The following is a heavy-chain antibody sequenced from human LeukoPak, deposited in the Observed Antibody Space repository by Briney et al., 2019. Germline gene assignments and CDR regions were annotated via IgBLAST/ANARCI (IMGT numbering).Heavy chain of an antibody. CDR3: ARASFPDKKFDY. J-gene: IGHJ4*02. D-gene: IGHD3-9*01. CDR2: IRSTSNTI. Sequence: GGSLRLSCAASGFAFSSYEMNWVRQAPGKGLEWVSYIRSTSNTIYYADSVKGRFTISRDNAKNSLYLQMNSLRAEDTAVYYCARASFPDKKFDYWGQGTLVTVSS. CDR1: GFAFSSYE. V-gene: IGHV3-48*03.